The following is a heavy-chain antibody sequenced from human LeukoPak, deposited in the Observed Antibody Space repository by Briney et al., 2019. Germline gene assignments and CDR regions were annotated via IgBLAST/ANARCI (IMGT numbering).Heavy chain of an antibody. J-gene: IGHJ4*02. CDR3: ARGHPRGAVAVTSFDY. CDR2: ISDSGGAT. V-gene: IGHV3-23*01. Sequence: GGSLRLSCAASGFTFSTYALSWVRQAPGKGLEWVSAISDSGGATYYADSVTGRFTISRDNSKNTLYLQMNSLRAEDTAVCYCARGHPRGAVAVTSFDYWGQGTLVTVSS. CDR1: GFTFSTYA. D-gene: IGHD6-19*01.